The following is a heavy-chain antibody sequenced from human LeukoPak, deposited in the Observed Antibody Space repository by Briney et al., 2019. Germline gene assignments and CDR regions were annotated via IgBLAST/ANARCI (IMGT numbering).Heavy chain of an antibody. CDR3: ARQGHNEYYFDF. V-gene: IGHV5-51*01. J-gene: IGHJ4*02. CDR2: IYPGDSDT. Sequence: GESLKISCKGSGYSFSNYWIGWVRQMPGKGLEWMGIIYPGDSDTRYNPSFQGQVTFSADKSISTAYLQWSSLRASDTAMYYCARQGHNEYYFDFWGQGTLVTVSS. D-gene: IGHD2-21*01. CDR1: GYSFSNYW.